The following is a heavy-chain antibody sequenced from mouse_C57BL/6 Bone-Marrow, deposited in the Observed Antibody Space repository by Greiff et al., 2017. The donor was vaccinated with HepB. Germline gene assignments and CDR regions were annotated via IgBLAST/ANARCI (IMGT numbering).Heavy chain of an antibody. D-gene: IGHD2-3*01. Sequence: DVKLVESGGGLVQPGESLKLSFESNDYEFPSHELSWVRKTREKRLELVAAINSDGGTTYYPDPMERRFIISRDNTKKTLYLQMSSLRSEDTALYYCARVYDGYWYFDVWGTGTTVTVSS. CDR2: INSDGGTT. CDR3: ARVYDGYWYFDV. J-gene: IGHJ1*03. V-gene: IGHV5-2*01. CDR1: DYEFPSHE.